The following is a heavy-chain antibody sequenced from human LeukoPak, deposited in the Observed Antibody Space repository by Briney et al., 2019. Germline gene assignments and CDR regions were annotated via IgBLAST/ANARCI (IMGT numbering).Heavy chain of an antibody. D-gene: IGHD2/OR15-2a*01. CDR2: IRYDGSRE. CDR3: VKDHLSPNTFDI. Sequence: GGSLRLSCAASGFSFSAYGMHWVRQAPGKGLEWVTFIRYDGSREDYTDSVEGRCTISRDNSKNTLSLQMNTLRTEDTAMYYCVKDHLSPNTFDIWGHGTMVIVSS. CDR1: GFSFSAYG. V-gene: IGHV3-30*02. J-gene: IGHJ3*02.